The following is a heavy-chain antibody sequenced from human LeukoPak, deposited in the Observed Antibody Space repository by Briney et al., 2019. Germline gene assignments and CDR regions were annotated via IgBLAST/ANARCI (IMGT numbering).Heavy chain of an antibody. CDR3: AKAGDSSGYYWGGVDY. V-gene: IGHV3-48*01. Sequence: GGSLRLSCAASGFTFSSYSMNWVRQAPGKGLEWVSYISSSSSTIYYADSVKGRFTISRDNSKNTLYLQMNSLRAEDTAVYYCAKAGDSSGYYWGGVDYWGQGTLVTVSS. CDR2: ISSSSSTI. J-gene: IGHJ4*02. D-gene: IGHD3-22*01. CDR1: GFTFSSYS.